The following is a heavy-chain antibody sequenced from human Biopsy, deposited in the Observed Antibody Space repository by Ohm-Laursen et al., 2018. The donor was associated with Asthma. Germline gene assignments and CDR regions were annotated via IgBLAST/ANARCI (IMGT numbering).Heavy chain of an antibody. Sequence: SLRLSCAASGFTFGDYWMSWVRQVPGRGLEWVANIKHDGSENNHVDSLKGRFTISRDNAKNSLYLQMNSLRAEDTAVYYCARTFHFWSPYHAEHYQLWDQGTLVTVPS. D-gene: IGHD3-3*02. V-gene: IGHV3-7*01. CDR2: IKHDGSEN. J-gene: IGHJ1*01. CDR3: ARTFHFWSPYHAEHYQL. CDR1: GFTFGDYW.